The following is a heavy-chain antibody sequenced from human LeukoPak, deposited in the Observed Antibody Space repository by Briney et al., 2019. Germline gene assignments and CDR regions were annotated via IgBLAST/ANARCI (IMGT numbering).Heavy chain of an antibody. CDR1: GGSFSGYY. CDR3: ARGQYYDFWSGYSTWFDP. D-gene: IGHD3-3*01. J-gene: IGHJ5*02. Sequence: NPSETLSLTCAVYGGSFSGYYWSWIRQPPGKGLEWIGEINHSGSTNYNPSLKSRVTISVDTSKDQFSLKLSSVTAADTAVYYCARGQYYDFWSGYSTWFDPWGQGTLVTVSS. V-gene: IGHV4-34*01. CDR2: INHSGST.